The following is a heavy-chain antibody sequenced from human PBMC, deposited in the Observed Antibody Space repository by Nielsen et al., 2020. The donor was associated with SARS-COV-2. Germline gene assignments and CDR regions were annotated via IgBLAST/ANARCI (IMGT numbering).Heavy chain of an antibody. CDR1: GGSFSGYY. CDR3: ARGRPVLLWFGEITGFDY. J-gene: IGHJ4*02. V-gene: IGHV4-34*01. D-gene: IGHD3-10*01. CDR2: INHSGST. Sequence: SETLSLTCAVYGGSFSGYYWSWIRQPPGKGLEWIGEINHSGSTNYNPSLKSRVTISVDTSKNQFSLKLSSVTAADTAVYYCARGRPVLLWFGEITGFDYWGQGTLVTVSS.